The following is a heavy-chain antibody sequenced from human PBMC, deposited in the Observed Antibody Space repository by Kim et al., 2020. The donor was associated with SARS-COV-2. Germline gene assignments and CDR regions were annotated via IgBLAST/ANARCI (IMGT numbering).Heavy chain of an antibody. CDR3: ARGSRSDGFDY. CDR2: INHSGST. D-gene: IGHD5-18*01. CDR1: GGSFSGYY. Sequence: SETLSLTCAVYGGSFSGYYWSWIRQPPGKGLEWIGEINHSGSTNYNPSLKSRVTISVDTSKNQFSLKLSSVTAADTAVYYCARGSRSDGFDYWGQGTLVTVSS. V-gene: IGHV4-34*01. J-gene: IGHJ4*02.